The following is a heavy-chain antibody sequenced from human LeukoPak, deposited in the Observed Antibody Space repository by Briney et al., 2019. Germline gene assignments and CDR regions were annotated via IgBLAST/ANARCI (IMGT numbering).Heavy chain of an antibody. V-gene: IGHV3-53*01. Sequence: PRRSLRLSCAASGFTVSTYYMNWVRQAPGKGLEWVSIIYSGGTTYYADSVKGRFTISRDTSKNTLSLQMSSLRAEDTAVYFCARVGDHFHWNLDLWGRGTLVTVSS. J-gene: IGHJ2*01. CDR1: GFTVSTYY. CDR3: ARVGDHFHWNLDL. CDR2: IYSGGTT. D-gene: IGHD3-3*02.